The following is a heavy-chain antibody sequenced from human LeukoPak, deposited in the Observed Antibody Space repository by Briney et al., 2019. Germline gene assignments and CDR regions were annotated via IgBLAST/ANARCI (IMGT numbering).Heavy chain of an antibody. J-gene: IGHJ4*02. D-gene: IGHD6-19*01. CDR3: ARGHSSGLYYFDY. CDR1: GFTFSSYW. CDR2: INSDGSST. Sequence: PGGSLRLSCAASGFTFSSYWMHWVRQAPGKGLVWVSRINSDGSSTSYADSVKGRFTISRDNAKNTLYLQMNSLRAEDTAVYYCARGHSSGLYYFDYWGQGTLVTVSS. V-gene: IGHV3-74*01.